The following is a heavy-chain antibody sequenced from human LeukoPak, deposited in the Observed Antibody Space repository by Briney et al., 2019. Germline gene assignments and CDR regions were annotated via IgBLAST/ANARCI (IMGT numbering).Heavy chain of an antibody. Sequence: ASVKVSCKASGYTFTSYGIGWVRQAPGQGLEWMGWISAYNGNTNYAQKLQGRVTMTTDTSTSTAYMELRSLRSDDTAVYYCARVTMIVVPTGWFDPWGQGTLVTVSS. V-gene: IGHV1-18*01. J-gene: IGHJ5*02. D-gene: IGHD3-22*01. CDR3: ARVTMIVVPTGWFDP. CDR1: GYTFTSYG. CDR2: ISAYNGNT.